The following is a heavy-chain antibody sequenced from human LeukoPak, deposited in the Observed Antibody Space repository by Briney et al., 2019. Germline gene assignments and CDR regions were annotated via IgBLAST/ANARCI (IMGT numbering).Heavy chain of an antibody. CDR1: GFTFSSYA. J-gene: IGHJ4*02. D-gene: IGHD6-13*01. CDR3: AKDGPYTSTWYRTSAFDY. CDR2: ISGSGGGT. Sequence: PGGSLRLSCAASGFTFSSYAMSWVRQAPGKGLEWVSAISGSGGGTSYADSVKGRFSISRDNSKNTLYLQMNSLRAEDTAVYYCAKDGPYTSTWYRTSAFDYWGQGTLVTVSS. V-gene: IGHV3-23*01.